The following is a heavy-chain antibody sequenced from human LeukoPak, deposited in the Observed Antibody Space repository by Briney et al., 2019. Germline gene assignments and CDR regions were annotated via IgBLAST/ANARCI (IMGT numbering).Heavy chain of an antibody. CDR1: GFTFSSYE. V-gene: IGHV3-48*03. J-gene: IGHJ3*02. Sequence: GGSLRLSCAASGFTFSSYEMTWVRQAPGKGLEWVSYISSSGSTIYYADSVKGRFTISRDNAKNSLYLQMNSLRAEDTAVYYCAGEYYDYVWGSLVIWGQGTMVTVSS. D-gene: IGHD3-16*01. CDR3: AGEYYDYVWGSLVI. CDR2: ISSSGSTI.